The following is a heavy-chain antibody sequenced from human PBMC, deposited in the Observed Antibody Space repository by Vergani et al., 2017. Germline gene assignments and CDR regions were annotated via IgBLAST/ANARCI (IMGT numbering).Heavy chain of an antibody. CDR1: GYTFTRYD. D-gene: IGHD2-15*01. CDR3: ARAKRYCSGGSCYYYYMDV. J-gene: IGHJ6*03. CDR2: MNPNSGNT. V-gene: IGHV1-8*01. Sequence: QVQLVQSGAEVKKPGASVKVSCKASGYTFTRYDINWVRQATGQGLEWMGWMNPNSGNTGYAQKFQGRVTMTRNTSISTAYMELSSLRSEDTAVYYCARAKRYCSGGSCYYYYMDVWGKGTTVTVSS.